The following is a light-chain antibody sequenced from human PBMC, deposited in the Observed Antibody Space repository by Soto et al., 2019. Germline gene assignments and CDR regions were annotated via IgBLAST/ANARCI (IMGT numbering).Light chain of an antibody. CDR3: LQSNSYPPT. CDR1: QGISSA. Sequence: AIQLTQSPSSLSASVGDRVTITCRASQGISSALAWYQQKPGKAPKLLIYDASCLESGVPSRFSVSGYRRDLTLTISSLQPEDLAPYYFLQSNSYPPTFGGGTKVEIK. V-gene: IGKV1-13*02. CDR2: DAS. J-gene: IGKJ4*01.